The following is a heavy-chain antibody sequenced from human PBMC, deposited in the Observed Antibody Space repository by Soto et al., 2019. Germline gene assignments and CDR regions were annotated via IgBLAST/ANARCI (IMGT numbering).Heavy chain of an antibody. D-gene: IGHD2-21*01. Sequence: EVQVLESGGGLVQPGGSLRLSCAASGVTFSSYPMAWVRQAPGKGLEWVSSISGSGGSPYYADSVQGRFTISRDNHKNTVSLXMTSXXXEDXXXXXCTKXXCXGDDCYVPDYWGHGTLVIVSS. V-gene: IGHV3-23*01. J-gene: IGHJ4*01. CDR3: TKXXCXGDDCYVPDY. CDR2: ISGSGGSP. CDR1: GVTFSSYP.